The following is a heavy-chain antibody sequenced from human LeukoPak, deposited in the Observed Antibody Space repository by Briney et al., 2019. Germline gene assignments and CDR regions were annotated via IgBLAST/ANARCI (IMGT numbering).Heavy chain of an antibody. CDR1: GFTFSTYSM. Sequence: GSLRLSCAASGFTFSTYSMNWVRQPPGKGLEWIGEIFHSATTNYNPSLKSRVTISVDKSKNHFSLKLSSVTAADTAVYYCARAPYYDSSGCHSAYFEYWGQGTLVTVSS. CDR2: IFHSATT. J-gene: IGHJ4*02. CDR3: ARAPYYDSSGCHSAYFEY. D-gene: IGHD3-22*01. V-gene: IGHV4-4*02.